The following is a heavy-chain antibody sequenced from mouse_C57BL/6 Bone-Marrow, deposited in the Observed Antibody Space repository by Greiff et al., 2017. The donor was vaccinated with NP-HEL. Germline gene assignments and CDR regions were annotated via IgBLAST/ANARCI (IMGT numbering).Heavy chain of an antibody. J-gene: IGHJ2*01. CDR1: GYTFTSYW. CDR2: IHPNSGST. Sequence: QVQLQQPGAELVKPGASVKLSCKASGYTFTSYWMHWVKQRPGQGLEWIGMIHPNSGSTNYNEKFKSKATLTVDKSSSTAYMQLSSLTSEDSAVYYCARCPSYYSNSFDYWGQGTTLTVSS. D-gene: IGHD2-5*01. V-gene: IGHV1-64*01. CDR3: ARCPSYYSNSFDY.